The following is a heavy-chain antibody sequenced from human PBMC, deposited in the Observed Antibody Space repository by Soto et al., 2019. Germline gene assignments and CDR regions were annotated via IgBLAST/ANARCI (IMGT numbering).Heavy chain of an antibody. CDR1: GFSLSDTNVG. D-gene: IGHD3-16*02. CDR3: AHLMITCVGVVADDSFCF. V-gene: IGHV2-5*02. J-gene: IGHJ3*01. Sequence: QITLTESGPTLMKPTQTLTLTCTFSGFSLSDTNVGVAWIRQPPGEALEWLAVIYWDGDKRYSASLSSRLTVTMRTSEHQVVRQITSVDPGDTAIYFRAHLMITCVGVVADDSFCFWGQGTMVTISS. CDR2: IYWDGDK.